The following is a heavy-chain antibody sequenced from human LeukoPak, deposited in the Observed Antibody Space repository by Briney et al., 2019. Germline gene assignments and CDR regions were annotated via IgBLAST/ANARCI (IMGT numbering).Heavy chain of an antibody. D-gene: IGHD3-3*01. J-gene: IGHJ4*02. Sequence: GGSLRLSCTASGFSFSTYQMNWVRQAPGKGLEWVSYISSSGSAIYYADSVKGRFTISRDNAKNSLYLQMNSLRDEDTAVYYCARARDFWSGYYYGYWGQGTLVTVSS. V-gene: IGHV3-48*03. CDR1: GFSFSTYQ. CDR2: ISSSGSAI. CDR3: ARARDFWSGYYYGY.